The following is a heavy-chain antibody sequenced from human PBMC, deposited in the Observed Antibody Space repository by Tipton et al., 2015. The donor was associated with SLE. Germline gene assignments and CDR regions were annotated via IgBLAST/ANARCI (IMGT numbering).Heavy chain of an antibody. D-gene: IGHD6-19*01. V-gene: IGHV4-30-2*01. CDR3: ARVSKWLVSFFDY. CDR2: IYHSGST. Sequence: TLSLTCAVSGGSISSGGYSWSWIRQPPGKGLEWIGYIYHSGSTYYNPSLKSRVTISVDTSKNQFSLKLSSVTAADTAVYYCARVSKWLVSFFDYWGQGTLVTVSS. J-gene: IGHJ4*02. CDR1: GGSISSGGYS.